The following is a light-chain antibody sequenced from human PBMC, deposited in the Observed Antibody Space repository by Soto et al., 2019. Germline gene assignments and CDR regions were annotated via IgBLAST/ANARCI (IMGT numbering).Light chain of an antibody. Sequence: DIVMTQSPDSLAVSLGERATINGKSSQSVLSTSNNENELAWYQQKPGHPPKLLIYWASTRESGVPDRFSGSGSGTDFTLTISSLQAEDVAVYYCQQFYSSPITFGQGTRLEIK. CDR2: WAS. CDR3: QQFYSSPIT. V-gene: IGKV4-1*01. CDR1: QSVLSTSNNENE. J-gene: IGKJ5*01.